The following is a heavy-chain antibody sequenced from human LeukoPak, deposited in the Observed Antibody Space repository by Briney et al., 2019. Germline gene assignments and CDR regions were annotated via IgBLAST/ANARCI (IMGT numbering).Heavy chain of an antibody. CDR1: GYTFTSYA. CDR3: ARDLAVAGPPNYYYYYGMDV. V-gene: IGHV7-4-1*01. CDR2: INTNTGNP. J-gene: IGHJ6*02. Sequence: ASVKVSCKASGYTFTSYAMNWVRQAPGQGLEWMGWINTNTGNPTYAQGFTGRFVFSLDTSVSTACLQICSLKAEDTAVYYCARDLAVAGPPNYYYYYGMDVWGQGTTVTVSS. D-gene: IGHD6-19*01.